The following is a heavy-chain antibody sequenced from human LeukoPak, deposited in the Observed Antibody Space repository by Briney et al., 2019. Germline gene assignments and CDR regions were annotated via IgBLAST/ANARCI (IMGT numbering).Heavy chain of an antibody. J-gene: IGHJ6*04. V-gene: IGHV3-30*18. Sequence: GGSLRLSCAASGFTFSSYGMHWVRQAPSKGLEWVAVISYDGSNKYYADSVKGRFTISRDNSKNTLYLQMNSLRAEDTAVYYCAKDLGYCSSTSCYAPDIYYYYGMDVWGKGTTVTVSS. D-gene: IGHD2-2*01. CDR1: GFTFSSYG. CDR3: AKDLGYCSSTSCYAPDIYYYYGMDV. CDR2: ISYDGSNK.